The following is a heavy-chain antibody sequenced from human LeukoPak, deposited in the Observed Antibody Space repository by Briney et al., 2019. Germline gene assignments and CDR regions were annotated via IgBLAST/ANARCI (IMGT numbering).Heavy chain of an antibody. D-gene: IGHD3-10*01. CDR1: GFTFSSYA. J-gene: IGHJ6*02. CDR2: ISGSGGST. Sequence: PGGSLRLSCAASGFTFSSYAMSWVRQAPGKGLEWVSAISGSGGSTYYADSVKGRFTISRDNSKNMLYLQMNSLRAEDTAVYYCAKVYGSGSYIVYYYGMDVWGQGTTVTVSS. CDR3: AKVYGSGSYIVYYYGMDV. V-gene: IGHV3-23*01.